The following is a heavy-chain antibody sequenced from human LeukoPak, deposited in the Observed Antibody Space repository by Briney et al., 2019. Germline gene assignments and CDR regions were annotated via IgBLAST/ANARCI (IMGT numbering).Heavy chain of an antibody. CDR2: INSDGRSA. CDR3: VRDVWGDRDGFFDR. J-gene: IGHJ4*02. D-gene: IGHD5-24*01. CDR1: GYTFSSYR. Sequence: GGSLRLSCAASGYTFSSYRMHWVRQVPGKGLLWVARINSDGRSASYAESVKGRFTISRDNAKNTLYLQMNSLRAEDTAVYFCVRDVWGDRDGFFDRWGQGTLVTVSS. V-gene: IGHV3-74*01.